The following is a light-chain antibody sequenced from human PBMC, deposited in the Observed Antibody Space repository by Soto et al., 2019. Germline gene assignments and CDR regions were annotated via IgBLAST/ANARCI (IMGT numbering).Light chain of an antibody. CDR1: PSVSSK. Sequence: EIVMTQSPATLSVSPGERATLSCRASPSVSSKLAWYQQKPGQSPRLLIYGVSTRAPGLPARFSGSGSVTEFTLTINTMQSEDFAVYYCQQYNNWPLITFGQGTRLEI. V-gene: IGKV3-15*01. J-gene: IGKJ5*01. CDR3: QQYNNWPLIT. CDR2: GVS.